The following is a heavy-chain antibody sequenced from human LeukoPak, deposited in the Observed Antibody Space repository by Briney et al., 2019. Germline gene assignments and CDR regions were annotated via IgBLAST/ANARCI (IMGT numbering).Heavy chain of an antibody. CDR1: GGTFSSYA. V-gene: IGHV1-69*05. D-gene: IGHD6-6*01. CDR2: IIPIFGTA. CDR3: ARERTEYSSSFFAFDI. J-gene: IGHJ3*02. Sequence: GASVKVSCKASGGTFSSYAISWVRQAPGQGLEWMGGIIPIFGTANYAQKFQGRVTITTDESTSTAYMELSSLRSEDTAVYYCARERTEYSSSFFAFDIWAKGQWSPSLQ.